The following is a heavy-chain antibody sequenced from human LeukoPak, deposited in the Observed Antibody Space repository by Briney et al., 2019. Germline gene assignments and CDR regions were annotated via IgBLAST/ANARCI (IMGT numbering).Heavy chain of an antibody. D-gene: IGHD2-21*01. V-gene: IGHV1-8*01. Sequence: GASVKVSCKASGYTFTSYDINWVRQATGQGLEWMGWMNPNSGNTGYAQKFQGRVTMTRNTSISTAYMELSSLRSEDTAVYYCAKKIGGILVVVSAPHDYWGQGTLVTVSS. CDR1: GYTFTSYD. J-gene: IGHJ4*02. CDR2: MNPNSGNT. CDR3: AKKIGGILVVVSAPHDY.